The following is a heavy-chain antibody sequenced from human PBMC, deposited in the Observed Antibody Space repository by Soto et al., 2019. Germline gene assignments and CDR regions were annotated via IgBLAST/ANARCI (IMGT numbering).Heavy chain of an antibody. CDR3: AGGDYEGYYYGMDV. V-gene: IGHV4-34*01. D-gene: IGHD4-17*01. CDR1: GGSFSGHS. CDR2: INHSGRV. Sequence: SETLSLTCAVYGGSFSGHSWTWIRQSPGKGLEWIGDINHSGRVNYSPSLKSRVTISLDTSKNQFSLTLSAVTAADTAMYYCAGGDYEGYYYGMDVWGQGTTVTVSS. J-gene: IGHJ6*02.